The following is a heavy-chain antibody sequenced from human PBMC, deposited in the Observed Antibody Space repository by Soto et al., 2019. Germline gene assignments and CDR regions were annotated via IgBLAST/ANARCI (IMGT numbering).Heavy chain of an antibody. Sequence: PGGSLRLSCAASGFTFSNYGMHWVRQAPGKGLEWVAIISYDGSKKYYADSVKGRFTISRDNSKNTLYLQMNTLRVEDTAVYYCAKDRVESGLGEIDYGGQGPLVTVSS. J-gene: IGHJ4*02. D-gene: IGHD3-16*01. CDR2: ISYDGSKK. CDR3: AKDRVESGLGEIDY. CDR1: GFTFSNYG. V-gene: IGHV3-30*18.